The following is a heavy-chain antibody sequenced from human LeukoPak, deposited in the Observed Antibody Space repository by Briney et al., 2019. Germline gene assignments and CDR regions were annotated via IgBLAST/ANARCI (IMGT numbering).Heavy chain of an antibody. Sequence: GGSLRLSCAASGFTLSSYSMIWVRQAPGKGLEWLPYISSSSSTTSHGDAVKGRFTISRDNAKNSLHLQMNSLRAEDTAVYFCARVPATIYHYYMDVWGKGTTVTVSS. J-gene: IGHJ6*03. CDR3: ARVPATIYHYYMDV. V-gene: IGHV3-48*04. D-gene: IGHD2-2*01. CDR2: ISSSSSTT. CDR1: GFTLSSYS.